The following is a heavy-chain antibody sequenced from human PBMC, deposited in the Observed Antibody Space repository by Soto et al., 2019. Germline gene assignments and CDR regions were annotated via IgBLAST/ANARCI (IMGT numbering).Heavy chain of an antibody. Sequence: QPGGSLRLFCAASGVPFSSYGMHWVRQASDKGLDWVAVISYDGSNKYYAASVKARFTISRDNSKKTLYLQMXRIRAEDTAVYSRANQRASLSATGYRMAVWGQGTTVTGAS. J-gene: IGHJ6*02. CDR1: GVPFSSYG. CDR3: ANQRASLSATGYRMAV. D-gene: IGHD1-1*01. V-gene: IGHV3-30*18. CDR2: ISYDGSNK.